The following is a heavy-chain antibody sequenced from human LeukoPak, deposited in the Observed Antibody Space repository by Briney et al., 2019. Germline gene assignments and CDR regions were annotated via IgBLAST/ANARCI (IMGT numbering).Heavy chain of an antibody. V-gene: IGHV4-4*07. J-gene: IGHJ4*02. D-gene: IGHD5-18*01. CDR3: ARDGLYNYGYSYFDY. Sequence: SETLPLTCTVSGGSISSYHWSWLRQPAGKGLEWIGRVHSSGTTNYNPSLKSRVTMSMDTSKNLLSLKLSSVTAADTAVYYCARDGLYNYGYSYFDYWGQGTLVTVSS. CDR1: GGSISSYH. CDR2: VHSSGTT.